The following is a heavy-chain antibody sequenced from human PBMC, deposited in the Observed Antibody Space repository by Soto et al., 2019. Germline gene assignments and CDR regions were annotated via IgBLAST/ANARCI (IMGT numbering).Heavy chain of an antibody. V-gene: IGHV3-30*18. CDR3: AKDQGHSHIYGYGEKFGVDV. CDR1: GFSFNNYG. Sequence: QVQLVESGGGVVQPGRSLRLSCVGSGFSFNNYGMHWVRQAPGKGLEWVTSISDEGSTKYYADSVKGRFTISRDNSKNTLYLQTNSLRAEDTAVYYCAKDQGHSHIYGYGEKFGVDVWGQGTTVTVSS. CDR2: ISDEGSTK. D-gene: IGHD5-18*01. J-gene: IGHJ6*02.